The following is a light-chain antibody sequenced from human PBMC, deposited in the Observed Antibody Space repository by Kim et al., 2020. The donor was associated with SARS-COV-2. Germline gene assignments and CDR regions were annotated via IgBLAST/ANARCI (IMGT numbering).Light chain of an antibody. V-gene: IGKV2-30*02. Sequence: DVVMTQSPLSLPVTLGRPASISCRSSQSLVHSDGNTYLNWFQQRPGHSPRRLIYQVSNRESGVPDRFSGSASGTDFTLKISRVEAEDVGVYYCMLVTHWPLTFGGGTKVVIK. CDR2: QVS. J-gene: IGKJ4*01. CDR3: MLVTHWPLT. CDR1: QSLVHSDGNTY.